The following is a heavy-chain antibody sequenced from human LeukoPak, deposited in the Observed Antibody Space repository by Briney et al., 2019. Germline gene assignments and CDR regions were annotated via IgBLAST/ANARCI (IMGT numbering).Heavy chain of an antibody. CDR1: GFTFSSYW. CDR2: IRYDGSNK. D-gene: IGHD2-2*01. J-gene: IGHJ3*02. CDR3: AKLLEDIVVVPAAIVAFDI. V-gene: IGHV3-30*02. Sequence: GGSLRLSCAASGFTFSSYWMHWVRQAPGKGLEWVAFIRYDGSNKYYADSVKGRFTISRDNSKNTLYLQMNSLRAEDTAVYYCAKLLEDIVVVPAAIVAFDIWGQGTMVTVSS.